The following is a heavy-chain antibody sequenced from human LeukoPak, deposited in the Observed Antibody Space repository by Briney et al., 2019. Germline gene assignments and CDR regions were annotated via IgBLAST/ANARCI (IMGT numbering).Heavy chain of an antibody. J-gene: IGHJ4*02. CDR1: VFTVSSNY. D-gene: IGHD6-19*01. CDR2: IYSGGST. V-gene: IGHV3-53*01. Sequence: PGGSLRLSCAASVFTVSSNYMSWVRQAPWKGLEWVSVIYSGGSTYYADSVKGRFTISRDNSKNTLYLQMNSLRAEDTAVYYCASIKVAVAGSGAWGQGTLVTVSS. CDR3: ASIKVAVAGSGA.